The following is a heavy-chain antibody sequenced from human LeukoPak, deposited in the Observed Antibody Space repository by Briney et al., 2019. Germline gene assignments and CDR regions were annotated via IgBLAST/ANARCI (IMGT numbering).Heavy chain of an antibody. V-gene: IGHV3-21*01. Sequence: PGGSLRLSCAASGFTFSSYSMNWVRQAPGKGLEWVSSISSSSSYIYYADSVKGRFTISRDNAKNSLYLQMNSLRAEDTAVYYCARDSSGSGRWGDDYYYMDVRGKGTTVTISS. J-gene: IGHJ6*03. CDR3: ARDSSGSGRWGDDYYYMDV. CDR1: GFTFSSYS. CDR2: ISSSSSYI. D-gene: IGHD3-10*01.